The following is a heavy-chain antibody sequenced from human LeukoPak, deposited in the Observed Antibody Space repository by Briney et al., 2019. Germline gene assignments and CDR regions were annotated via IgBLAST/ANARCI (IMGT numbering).Heavy chain of an antibody. CDR2: ISAYNGNT. CDR1: GYTFNTYG. D-gene: IGHD2-15*01. Sequence: GASVKVSCKPYGYTFNTYGITWVRQAPGQGLEWMGWISAYNGNTNYAQKLQGRVTMTTDTSTSTAYMELRSLRSDDTAVYYCVEGSGGGTDAFDIWGQGTMVTVSS. J-gene: IGHJ3*02. V-gene: IGHV1-18*01. CDR3: VEGSGGGTDAFDI.